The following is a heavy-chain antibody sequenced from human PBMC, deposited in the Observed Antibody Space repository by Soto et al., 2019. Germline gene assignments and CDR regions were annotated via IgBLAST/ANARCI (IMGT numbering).Heavy chain of an antibody. Sequence: WGSRRLSCAASGCTFGNYWMHWVRQAPGKGLLSVSRISDYGRINYADSVKDRFIISRDDARSELYLQLNDLRVEDTTTYYCASGGLERFDHWGQGALVTVSS. CDR1: GCTFGNYW. CDR3: ASGGLERFDH. V-gene: IGHV3-74*01. D-gene: IGHD1-1*01. J-gene: IGHJ4*02. CDR2: ISDYGRI.